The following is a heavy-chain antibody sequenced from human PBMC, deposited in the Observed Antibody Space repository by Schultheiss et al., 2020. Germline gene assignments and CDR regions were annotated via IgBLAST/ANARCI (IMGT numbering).Heavy chain of an antibody. CDR2: IHTAWST. J-gene: IGHJ4*02. CDR3: ARGGSGSDFEY. CDR1: GGSFSGYY. V-gene: IGHV4-59*10. Sequence: SATLSLTCAVYGGSFSGYYWSWVRQPAGRGLEWIGRIHTAWSTNYNPSLLSRVTMSLDTSKNQVSMNLRSVTAADTAMYYCARGGSGSDFEYWGQGTLVTVSS. D-gene: IGHD3-10*01.